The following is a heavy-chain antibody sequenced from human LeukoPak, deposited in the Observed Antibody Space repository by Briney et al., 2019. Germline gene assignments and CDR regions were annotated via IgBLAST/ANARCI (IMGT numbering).Heavy chain of an antibody. J-gene: IGHJ4*02. Sequence: GGSLRLSCAAAGFTISSYAMNWVRQAPGKGLEWVSAINGGGGSTYYADSVKGRFTISRDNSKNTLFLQMNSLRAEDTAIYYCVKGPLVRLDYWGQGTLATVSS. CDR2: INGGGGST. V-gene: IGHV3-23*01. D-gene: IGHD6-13*01. CDR3: VKGPLVRLDY. CDR1: GFTISSYA.